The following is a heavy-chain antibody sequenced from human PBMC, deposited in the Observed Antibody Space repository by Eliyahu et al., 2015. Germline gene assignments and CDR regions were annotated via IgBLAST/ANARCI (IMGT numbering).Heavy chain of an antibody. V-gene: IGHV4-34*01. Sequence: QVQLQQWGAGLLKPSETLSLTCAVXGGSFXGYYWSXIRQPPGKGLEWIGEINHSGSTNYNPXLKSRVTISVDTSKNQFSLKLSSVTAADTAVYYCAPTRAYYYDSSAQGDYNYGMDVWGQGTTVTVSS. CDR3: APTRAYYYDSSAQGDYNYGMDV. J-gene: IGHJ6*02. D-gene: IGHD3-22*01. CDR1: GGSFXGYY. CDR2: INHSGST.